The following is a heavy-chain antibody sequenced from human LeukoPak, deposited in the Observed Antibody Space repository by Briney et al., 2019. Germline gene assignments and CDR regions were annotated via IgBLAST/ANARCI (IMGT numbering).Heavy chain of an antibody. CDR3: ARDYGGSSPFDY. CDR2: ISSSGSTI. J-gene: IGHJ4*02. V-gene: IGHV3-48*03. CDR1: GFTFSSYE. D-gene: IGHD4-23*01. Sequence: GGSLRLSCAASGFTFSSYEMHWVRQAPGRGLEWVSYISSSGSTIYYADSVKGRFTISRDNAKNSLYLQMNSLRAEDTAVYYCARDYGGSSPFDYWGQGTLVTVSS.